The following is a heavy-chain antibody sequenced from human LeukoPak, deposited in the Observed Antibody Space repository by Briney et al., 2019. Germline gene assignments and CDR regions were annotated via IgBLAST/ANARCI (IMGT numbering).Heavy chain of an antibody. Sequence: VGSLRLSCAASGFTVTSNYMSWVRQAPGKGLEWVSIIYSGGGAYYADSVKGRFTISRDNSRNTLFLQMNSLRAEDTAMYYCARVFPPNWFDPWGQGTLV. CDR3: ARVFPPNWFDP. J-gene: IGHJ5*02. V-gene: IGHV3-66*01. D-gene: IGHD3-10*02. CDR1: GFTVTSNY. CDR2: IYSGGGA.